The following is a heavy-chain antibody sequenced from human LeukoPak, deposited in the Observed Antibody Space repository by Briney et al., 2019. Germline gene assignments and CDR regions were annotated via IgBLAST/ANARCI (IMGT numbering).Heavy chain of an antibody. V-gene: IGHV3-7*01. D-gene: IGHD4-17*01. J-gene: IGHJ2*01. Sequence: GGSLRLSCAASGFTFSDYNMSWVRQAPGRGLEWVANIKEDGSEKNYVDSVKGRFTISRDNAKNSVYLLLNSLTPEDTAVYYCARDLRAGGTWSYGVYFDLWGRGTLVTVSS. CDR3: ARDLRAGGTWSYGVYFDL. CDR1: GFTFSDYN. CDR2: IKEDGSEK.